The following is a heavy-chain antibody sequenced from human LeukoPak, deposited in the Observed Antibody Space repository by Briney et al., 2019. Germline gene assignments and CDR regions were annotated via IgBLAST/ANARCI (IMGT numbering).Heavy chain of an antibody. J-gene: IGHJ4*02. CDR1: GYTFTGSY. CDR3: ARAANFHYFDYHFDY. Sequence: GASVKVSCKASGYTFTGSYMHWVRQAPGEGLEWMGWINPNGGGTTYAQNFQGRVIMTRDTSISTAYMELNRLTSDDTAVYYCARAANFHYFDYHFDYWGQGTLVTVSS. V-gene: IGHV1-2*02. D-gene: IGHD4-17*01. CDR2: INPNGGGT.